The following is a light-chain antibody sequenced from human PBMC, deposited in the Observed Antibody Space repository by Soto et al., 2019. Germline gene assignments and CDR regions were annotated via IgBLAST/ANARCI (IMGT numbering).Light chain of an antibody. CDR1: QSISSW. Sequence: DIQMTQSPSTLSASVGDRVTITCRASQSISSWVAWYQQKPGKAPKSLIYKASSLESGVPSRFSGSGSGTEFTLTISRLQSYDCATYYCQQYLSYPITFGQGTRLESK. CDR3: QQYLSYPIT. V-gene: IGKV1-5*03. CDR2: KAS. J-gene: IGKJ5*01.